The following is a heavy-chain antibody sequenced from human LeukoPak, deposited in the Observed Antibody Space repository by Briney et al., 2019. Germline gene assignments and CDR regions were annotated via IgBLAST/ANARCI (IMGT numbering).Heavy chain of an antibody. D-gene: IGHD3-10*01. Sequence: PSETLSLTCAVYGGSLSDYYWSWVRQPPGKGLEWIGEINHSGSTNYNPSLKSRVTISVDTSKNQFSLKLTSVTAADTAVYYCARGPWFGELGYYYYYMDVWGKGTTVTVSS. CDR1: GGSLSDYY. J-gene: IGHJ6*03. CDR2: INHSGST. V-gene: IGHV4-34*01. CDR3: ARGPWFGELGYYYYYMDV.